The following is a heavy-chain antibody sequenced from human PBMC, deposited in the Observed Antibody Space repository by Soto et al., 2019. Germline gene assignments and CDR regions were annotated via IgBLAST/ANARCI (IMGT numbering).Heavy chain of an antibody. Sequence: ASVKVSCKASGYTFTSYGISWVRQAPGQGLEWMGWISAYNGNTNYAQKLQGRVTMTTDTSTSTAYMELRSLRSDDTAVYYCAREKVITMLLDGRVFMDVWGQGTTVTVSS. CDR3: AREKVITMLLDGRVFMDV. CDR2: ISAYNGNT. J-gene: IGHJ6*02. V-gene: IGHV1-18*01. D-gene: IGHD3-10*01. CDR1: GYTFTSYG.